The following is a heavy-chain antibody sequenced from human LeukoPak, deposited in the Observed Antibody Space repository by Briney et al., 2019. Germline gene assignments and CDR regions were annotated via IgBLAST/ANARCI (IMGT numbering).Heavy chain of an antibody. CDR3: ARRGCGDYGGFDY. Sequence: GGSLRLSCAASGFTFSSYAMHWVRQAPGKGLEWVAVISYDGSNKYYADSVKGRFTISRDNSKNTLYLQMNSLRAEDTAVYYCARRGCGDYGGFDYWGQGTLVTVSS. CDR2: ISYDGSNK. J-gene: IGHJ4*02. D-gene: IGHD4-17*01. V-gene: IGHV3-30*04. CDR1: GFTFSSYA.